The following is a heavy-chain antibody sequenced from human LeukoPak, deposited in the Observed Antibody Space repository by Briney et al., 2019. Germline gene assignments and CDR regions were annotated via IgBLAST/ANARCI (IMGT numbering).Heavy chain of an antibody. CDR1: GDSISSYY. V-gene: IGHV4-59*08. CDR2: IHYSGST. Sequence: SETLSLTCTVSGDSISSYYWSWIRQPPGKGLEWIGHIHYSGSTSYNPSLNSRVTMSVDTSKNQFSLKLSSVTAADTAVYYCARLGGYYDPPDYWGQGTLVTVSS. CDR3: ARLGGYYDPPDY. J-gene: IGHJ4*02. D-gene: IGHD3-22*01.